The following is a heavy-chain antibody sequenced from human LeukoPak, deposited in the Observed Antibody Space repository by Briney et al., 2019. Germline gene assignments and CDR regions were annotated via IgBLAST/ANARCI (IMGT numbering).Heavy chain of an antibody. D-gene: IGHD1-26*01. CDR1: GFSFSDYT. V-gene: IGHV3-30*03. J-gene: IGHJ6*03. Sequence: PGGSLRLSCAASGFSFSDYTMHWVRQSQGKGLEWLAVISYDGTHTNYAASVKGRFTISRDNSRNTVYLEMDSLRTEDAAVYHCATNMVGATPWVYFYYMDVWGKGTAVIVSS. CDR2: ISYDGTHT. CDR3: ATNMVGATPWVYFYYMDV.